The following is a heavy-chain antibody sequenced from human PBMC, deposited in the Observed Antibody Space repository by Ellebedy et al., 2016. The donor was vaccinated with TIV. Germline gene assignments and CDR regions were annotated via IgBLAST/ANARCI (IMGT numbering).Heavy chain of an antibody. CDR2: IYYSGST. CDR3: ARDVVQLERRGLDS. Sequence: MPGGSLRLSCSVSGGSVSSSYWSWIRQPPGKGLEWSGYIYYSGSTNYNPSLKSRVTISADTSKNQFSLKLSSVTAADTAVYYCARDVVQLERRGLDSWGQGTLVTVSS. D-gene: IGHD1-1*01. V-gene: IGHV4-59*02. CDR1: GGSVSSSY. J-gene: IGHJ5*01.